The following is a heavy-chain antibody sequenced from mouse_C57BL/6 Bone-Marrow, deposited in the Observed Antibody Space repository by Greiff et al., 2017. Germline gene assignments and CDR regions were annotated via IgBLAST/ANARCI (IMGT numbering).Heavy chain of an antibody. CDR3: ARWLLQGNYAMDY. Sequence: VQLKESGAELVKPGASVKLSCTASGFNIKDYYMHWVKQRTEQGLEWIGRIDPEDGETKYAPKFQGKATITADTSSNTAYLQLSSLTSEDTAVYYCARWLLQGNYAMDYWGQGTSVTVSS. CDR1: GFNIKDYY. D-gene: IGHD2-3*01. V-gene: IGHV14-2*01. J-gene: IGHJ4*01. CDR2: IDPEDGET.